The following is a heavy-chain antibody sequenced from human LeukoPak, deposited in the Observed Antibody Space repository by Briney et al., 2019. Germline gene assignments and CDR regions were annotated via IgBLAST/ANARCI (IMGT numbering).Heavy chain of an antibody. CDR1: GFTFGSYA. J-gene: IGHJ4*02. CDR3: VRGRHYFDY. CDR2: IVGSGYST. Sequence: GGSLRLSCAASGFTFGSYAMTWVRQAPGKGLDWVSAIVGSGYSTYYAASVKGRFTISRDNSKNTVYLQMDSLRAEDTAAYFCVRGRHYFDYWGQGALDTVSS. D-gene: IGHD5-24*01. V-gene: IGHV3-23*01.